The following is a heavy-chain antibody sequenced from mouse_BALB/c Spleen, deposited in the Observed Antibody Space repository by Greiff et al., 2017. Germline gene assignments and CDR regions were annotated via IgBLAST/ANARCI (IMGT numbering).Heavy chain of an antibody. CDR1: GYTFTDYN. D-gene: IGHD2-9*01. Sequence: EVHLVESGPELVKPGASVKISCKASGYTFTDYNMHWVKQSHGKSLEWIGYIYPYNGGTGYNQKFKSKATLTVDNSSSTAYMELRSLTSEDSAVYYCARWAYYGYDYYAMDYWGQGTSVTVSS. CDR3: ARWAYYGYDYYAMDY. V-gene: IGHV1S29*02. J-gene: IGHJ4*01. CDR2: IYPYNGGT.